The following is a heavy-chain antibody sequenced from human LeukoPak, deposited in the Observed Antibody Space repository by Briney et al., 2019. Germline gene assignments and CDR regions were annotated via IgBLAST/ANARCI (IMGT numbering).Heavy chain of an antibody. D-gene: IGHD1-14*01. V-gene: IGHV3-7*01. CDR1: GFIFSNYY. J-gene: IGHJ4*02. Sequence: GGSLRLSCAGSGFIFSNYYMGWVRQAPGKGLEWVANIQEDGSATYYVDSVKGRFTISRDNAKNSLDLQMNSLRAEDTAVYFCARRKEVQTTFDCWGQGTLVTVSS. CDR2: IQEDGSAT. CDR3: ARRKEVQTTFDC.